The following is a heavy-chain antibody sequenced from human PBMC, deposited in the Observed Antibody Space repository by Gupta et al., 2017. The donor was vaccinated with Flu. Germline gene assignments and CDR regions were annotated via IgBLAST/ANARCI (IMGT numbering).Heavy chain of an antibody. V-gene: IGHV3-7*01. J-gene: IGHJ4*02. D-gene: IGHD5-12*01. CDR2: IRQDGGES. CDR3: TRFEWLLHRYPEN. CDR1: FRIHW. Sequence: FRIHWMSWVRQAPGKGLEWVANIRQDGGESFYVDSVRGRFTISRDNAKNSVYLQMDSLRDEDSAVYYCTRFEWLLHRYPENWGQGTLVTVSS.